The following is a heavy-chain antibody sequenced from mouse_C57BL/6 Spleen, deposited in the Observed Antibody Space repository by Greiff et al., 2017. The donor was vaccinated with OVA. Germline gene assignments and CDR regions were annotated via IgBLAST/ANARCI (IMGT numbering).Heavy chain of an antibody. V-gene: IGHV3-8*01. CDR3: ARWHYSNYAGDAMDY. Sequence: EVQGVESGPGLAKPSQTLSLTCSVTGYSITSDYWTWIRKFPGHKLEYMGYISYSGSTYYNPSLNSRISITRDTSKNQYYLQLNSVTTENTATYYCARWHYSNYAGDAMDYWGQGTSVTVSS. D-gene: IGHD2-5*01. CDR1: GYSITSDY. J-gene: IGHJ4*01. CDR2: ISYSGST.